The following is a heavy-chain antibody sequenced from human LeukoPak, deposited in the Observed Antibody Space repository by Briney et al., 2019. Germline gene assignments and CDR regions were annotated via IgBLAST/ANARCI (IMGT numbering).Heavy chain of an antibody. J-gene: IGHJ4*02. CDR3: AKGGGKGAYDSSGYYTNDGYFDY. V-gene: IGHV3-30*18. D-gene: IGHD3-22*01. Sequence: GGSLRLSCAASGFTFSSCGMHWVRQAPGKGLEWVAVISYDGSNKYYADSVKGRFTISRDNSKNTLYLQMNSLRAEDTAVYYCAKGGGKGAYDSSGYYTNDGYFDYWGQGTLVTVSS. CDR2: ISYDGSNK. CDR1: GFTFSSCG.